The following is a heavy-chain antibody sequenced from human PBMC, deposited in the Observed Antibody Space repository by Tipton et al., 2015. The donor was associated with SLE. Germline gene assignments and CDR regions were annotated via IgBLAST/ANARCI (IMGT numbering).Heavy chain of an antibody. D-gene: IGHD6-13*01. CDR1: GGSISSYY. V-gene: IGHV4-59*01. Sequence: TLSLTCTVSGGSISSYYWSWIRQPPGKGLEWIGYVYYSGSTNYNPSLRGRITTSVDTSKKQFSLKLSSVTAADTAVYYCARVVKGSSWYWFDPWGQGTLVTVSS. CDR2: VYYSGST. J-gene: IGHJ5*02. CDR3: ARVVKGSSWYWFDP.